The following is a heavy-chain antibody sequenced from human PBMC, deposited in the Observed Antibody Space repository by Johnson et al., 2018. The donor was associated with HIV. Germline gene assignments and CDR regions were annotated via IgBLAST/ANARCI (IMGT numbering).Heavy chain of an antibody. V-gene: IGHV3-20*04. CDR3: ARGLQASSGWYNAFDI. CDR2: INWNGGRT. J-gene: IGHJ3*02. D-gene: IGHD6-19*01. Sequence: VQLVESGGGVVRPGGSLRLSCAASGFMFDDYGMSWVRQVPGKGLEWVSHINWNGGRTGYADSMKGRFTISRDNSKNTLYLQMNSLRAEDTAVYYCARGLQASSGWYNAFDIWGQGTMVTVSS. CDR1: GFMFDDYG.